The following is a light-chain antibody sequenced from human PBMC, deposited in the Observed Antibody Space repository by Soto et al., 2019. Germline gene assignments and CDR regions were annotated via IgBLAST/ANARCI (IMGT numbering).Light chain of an antibody. CDR2: EVT. J-gene: IGLJ1*01. V-gene: IGLV2-14*01. Sequence: QSVLAQPSSVSGPPGQSITIPCTGTSTDVGGYNYVSWYQHHSGKAPKLLIYEVTNRPSGISDRFSGSKSVNTASLTISGLQAEDESDYYCGSYSSTDTPFVFGTGTKVTVL. CDR1: STDVGGYNY. CDR3: GSYSSTDTPFV.